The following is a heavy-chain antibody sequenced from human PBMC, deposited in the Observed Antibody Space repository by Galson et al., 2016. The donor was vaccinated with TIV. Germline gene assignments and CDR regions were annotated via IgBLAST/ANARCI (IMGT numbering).Heavy chain of an antibody. V-gene: IGHV3-33*01. CDR3: ARTGANPLYNGGYGDDDGFDF. CDR2: IWYDGTNT. CDR1: GFTLPNYG. J-gene: IGHJ3*01. Sequence: SLRLSCATSGFTLPNYGMTWVRQAPGKGLEWVAVIWYDGTNTHYADSVKGRFTISKDNSENALNLQMNTLRAEDTAVYYCARTGANPLYNGGYGDDDGFDFWGQGTMVTVSS. D-gene: IGHD1-26*01.